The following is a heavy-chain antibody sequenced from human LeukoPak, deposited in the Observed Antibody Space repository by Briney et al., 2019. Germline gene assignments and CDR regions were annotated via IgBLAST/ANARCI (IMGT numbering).Heavy chain of an antibody. V-gene: IGHV1-2*02. Sequence: ASVKVSCKAYGYTFTSYYIHWVRQAPGQGLEWMGWINPNSGATDYAQKFQGRVTMTRDTSIDTAYMDLSRLSSDDTAVYFCARDIGGIEMATIFLSDWGQGTLVTVSS. J-gene: IGHJ4*02. CDR2: INPNSGAT. CDR3: ARDIGGIEMATIFLSD. D-gene: IGHD5-24*01. CDR1: GYTFTSYY.